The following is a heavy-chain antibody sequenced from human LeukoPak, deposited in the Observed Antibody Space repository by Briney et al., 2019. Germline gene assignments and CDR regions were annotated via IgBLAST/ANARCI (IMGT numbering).Heavy chain of an antibody. CDR1: GYTFTTYY. V-gene: IGHV1-46*01. D-gene: IGHD3-9*01. Sequence: ASVKVSCKASGYTFTTYYVHWVRQAPGQGLEWMGIINPSGGSTTYAQKFRGRLTMTRDMSTSTVYMELSSLRSEDTAVYYCARGSRPVYNLLTGKRYFDYRGQGTLLTVSS. CDR3: ARGSRPVYNLLTGKRYFDY. J-gene: IGHJ4*02. CDR2: INPSGGST.